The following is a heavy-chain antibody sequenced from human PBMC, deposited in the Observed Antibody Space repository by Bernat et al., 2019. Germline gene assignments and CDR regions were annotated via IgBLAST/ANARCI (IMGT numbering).Heavy chain of an antibody. CDR3: VKDTDY. CDR1: GFTFRSSW. J-gene: IGHJ4*02. Sequence: EVQLVESGGGLVQPGGSLTLSCAASGFTFRSSWMRWIRQAPGKGLEWVANIKQDGTEIYYVDAVKGRFTISRDNAKNPLYLQMNSLRAEDTAVYYCVKDTDYWGQGTLVTVSS. V-gene: IGHV3-7*03. CDR2: IKQDGTEI.